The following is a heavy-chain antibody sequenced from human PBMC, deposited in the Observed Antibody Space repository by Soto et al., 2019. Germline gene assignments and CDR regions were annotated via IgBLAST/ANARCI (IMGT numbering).Heavy chain of an antibody. CDR1: GFTFSSYG. V-gene: IGHV3-30*18. D-gene: IGHD2-21*02. CDR2: ISYDGSNK. Sequence: GGSLRLSCAASGFTFSSYGMHWVRQAPGKGLEWVAVISYDGSNKYYADSVKGRFTISRDNSKNTLYLQMNSLRAEDTAVYYCAKDPRRGAYCGGDCYLFFAFDIWGQGTMVTVSS. CDR3: AKDPRRGAYCGGDCYLFFAFDI. J-gene: IGHJ3*02.